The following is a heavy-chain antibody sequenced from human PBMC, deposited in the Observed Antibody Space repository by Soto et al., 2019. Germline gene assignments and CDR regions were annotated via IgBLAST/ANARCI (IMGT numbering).Heavy chain of an antibody. CDR1: GFTFSTYA. V-gene: IGHV3-23*01. CDR3: AKVGSGWYYFDY. CDR2: ISGSGGTT. J-gene: IGHJ4*02. D-gene: IGHD6-19*01. Sequence: EVQLLESGGGLVQPGGSLRLSCAASGFTFSTYAMSWVRQAPGKGLEWVSGISGSGGTTYYADSLKGRFTISRDSSKNTLHLQMNSLRAEDTAVYYCAKVGSGWYYFDYWGQGTLVTVSS.